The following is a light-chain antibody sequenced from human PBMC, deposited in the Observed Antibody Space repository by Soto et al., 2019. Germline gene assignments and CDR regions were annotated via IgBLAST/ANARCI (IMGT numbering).Light chain of an antibody. CDR3: QQSYSTLYT. CDR2: AAS. V-gene: IGKV1-39*01. J-gene: IGKJ2*01. CDR1: QSISVY. Sequence: DIQMTQSPSSLSASVVDRVTITCRASQSISVYLNWYQQKPGKAPKLLIYAASSLQSGVPSRFSGSGSGTDFTLTISSLQPEDFATYYCQQSYSTLYTCGQGTNLEIK.